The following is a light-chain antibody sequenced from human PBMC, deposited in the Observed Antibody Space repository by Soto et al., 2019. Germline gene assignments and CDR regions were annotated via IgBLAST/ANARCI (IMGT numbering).Light chain of an antibody. V-gene: IGKV1-6*01. CDR2: AAS. J-gene: IGKJ4*01. CDR1: QDIRND. CDR3: LQDHGFPLA. Sequence: ALQMTQSPSSLSASVGDRVTITCRASQDIRNDLGWYQQQPGKAPKLLIYAASSLQSEVPSRFSGSGSGTDFSLTISSLQPEDFATYFCLQDHGFPLAFGGGTKVEIK.